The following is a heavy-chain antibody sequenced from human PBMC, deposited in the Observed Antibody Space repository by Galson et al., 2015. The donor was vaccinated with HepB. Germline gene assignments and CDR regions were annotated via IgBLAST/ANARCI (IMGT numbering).Heavy chain of an antibody. CDR1: GFTFSDYY. CDR2: VRHKARRYTT. Sequence: SLRLSCAASGFTFSDYYMEWVRQAPGKGLEWVGRVRHKARRYTTDYVTSVEGRFTISGDDSKNSLYLQMDSLKTEDTAVYYCSRTLPGIDLDYWGQGTLVAVSS. V-gene: IGHV3-72*01. J-gene: IGHJ4*02. CDR3: SRTLPGIDLDY. D-gene: IGHD3-3*02.